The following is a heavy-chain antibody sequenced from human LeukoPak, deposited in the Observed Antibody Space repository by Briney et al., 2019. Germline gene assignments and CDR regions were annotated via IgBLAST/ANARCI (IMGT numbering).Heavy chain of an antibody. CDR3: AKENNWNDGRFNYFDY. Sequence: GGSLRLSCAASEFTFSYYAMTWVRQAPGKGLKWVSTISGSGTATYYADSVKGRFTISRDNSKNTLYLQMNGLRAEDTAVYYCAKENNWNDGRFNYFDYWGQGTLVTVSS. CDR1: EFTFSYYA. D-gene: IGHD1-20*01. CDR2: ISGSGTAT. J-gene: IGHJ4*02. V-gene: IGHV3-23*01.